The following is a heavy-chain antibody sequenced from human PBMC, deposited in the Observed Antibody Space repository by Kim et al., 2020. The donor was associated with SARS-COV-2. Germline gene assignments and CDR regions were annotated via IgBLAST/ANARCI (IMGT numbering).Heavy chain of an antibody. J-gene: IGHJ4*01. D-gene: IGHD5-18*01. V-gene: IGHV3-43*01. CDR2: ISWNGGNT. Sequence: GGSLRLSCAASGFNFHQYTMHWVRQVPGESPQWVALISWNGGNTLYADSVKGRFTISRDNSRNSLHLQMNSLRSEDTAVYYCVKDMGYTHGIFDSWGQGTWVTVSS. CDR3: VKDMGYTHGIFDS. CDR1: GFNFHQYT.